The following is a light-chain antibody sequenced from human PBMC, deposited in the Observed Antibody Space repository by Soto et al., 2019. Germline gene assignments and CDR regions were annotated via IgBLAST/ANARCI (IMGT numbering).Light chain of an antibody. V-gene: IGLV1-47*01. Sequence: QSVLTQSPSASGTPGQRVIISCSGTSSNIGTNYVYWYQQLPGTAPKVLIYSNDKRPSGVPNRFSGSKSGTSASLAISGRRSADEADYYCAAWDDSLSGPLFGGGTKLTVL. CDR2: SND. J-gene: IGLJ2*01. CDR3: AAWDDSLSGPL. CDR1: SSNIGTNY.